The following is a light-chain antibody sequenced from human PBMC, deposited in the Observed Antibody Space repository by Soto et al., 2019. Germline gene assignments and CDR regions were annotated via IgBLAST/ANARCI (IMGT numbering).Light chain of an antibody. J-gene: IGLJ2*01. CDR3: SSHTTSSTLV. CDR2: DVS. Sequence: QSALTQPASVSGSPGQSITISCTGTSSDVGGSNFVSWYQQHPGKAPKLMIYDVSNRPSGVPNRFSGSKSGNTASLTIFGLLPEDEADYYCSSHTTSSTLVFGGGTKLTVL. V-gene: IGLV2-14*03. CDR1: SSDVGGSNF.